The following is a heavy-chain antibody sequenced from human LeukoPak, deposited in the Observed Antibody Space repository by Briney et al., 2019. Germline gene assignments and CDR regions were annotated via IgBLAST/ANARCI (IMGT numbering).Heavy chain of an antibody. CDR1: GFTFSSYS. Sequence: GGSLRLSCAASGFTFSSYSMNWVRQAPGKGLEWVSYISSSSSTIYYADSVKGRFTISRDNAKNSLYLQMNSLRAEDTAVYYCARHFKPVTVSYSSSWSNDAFDIWGQGTMVTVSS. D-gene: IGHD6-13*01. CDR3: ARHFKPVTVSYSSSWSNDAFDI. CDR2: ISSSSSTI. J-gene: IGHJ3*02. V-gene: IGHV3-48*01.